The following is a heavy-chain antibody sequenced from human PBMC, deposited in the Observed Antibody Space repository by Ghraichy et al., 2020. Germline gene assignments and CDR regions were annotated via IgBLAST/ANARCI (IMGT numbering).Heavy chain of an antibody. Sequence: GSLRLSCTVSGGSISSYYWSWIRQPPGKGLEWIGYIYYSGSTNYNPSLKSRVTISVDTSKNQFSLKLSSVTAADTAVYYCAARLRYNWNYAGFDPWGQGTLVTVSS. CDR2: IYYSGST. V-gene: IGHV4-59*01. CDR1: GGSISSYY. CDR3: AARLRYNWNYAGFDP. D-gene: IGHD1-7*01. J-gene: IGHJ5*02.